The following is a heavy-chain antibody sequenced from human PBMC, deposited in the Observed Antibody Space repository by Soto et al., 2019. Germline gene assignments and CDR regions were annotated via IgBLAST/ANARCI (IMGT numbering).Heavy chain of an antibody. D-gene: IGHD3-16*02. CDR3: AGERCGYSMEV. CDR1: GYTFTSYD. V-gene: IGHV1-8*01. CDR2: VNPNSGNT. J-gene: IGHJ6*02. Sequence: QVQLVQSGAEVKKPGASVTVSCKASGYTFTSYDINWVRQATGQGIEWMGWVNPNSGNTADAQKFQGRVTMTRNTSISTAYMELSSRRSEGSAVYYWAGERCGYSMEVWGQGTTVTVSS.